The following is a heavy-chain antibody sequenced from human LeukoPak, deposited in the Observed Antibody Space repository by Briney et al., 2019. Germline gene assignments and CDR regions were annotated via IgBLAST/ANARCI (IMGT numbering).Heavy chain of an antibody. Sequence: GGSLRLSCAASGLSFNSYAMSWVRQAPGKGLEWVSAISGRGGRTHFADPVKGRFTISRDKSKNTMSLQMNSLRAEDTAVYFCAKDREYGSCWNYYFDSWGQGTLVTVSS. CDR2: ISGRGGRT. CDR1: GLSFNSYA. CDR3: AKDREYGSCWNYYFDS. J-gene: IGHJ4*02. V-gene: IGHV3-23*01. D-gene: IGHD6-13*01.